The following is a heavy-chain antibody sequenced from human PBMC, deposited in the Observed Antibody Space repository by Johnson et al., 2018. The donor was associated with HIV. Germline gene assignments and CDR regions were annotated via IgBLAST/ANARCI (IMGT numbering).Heavy chain of an antibody. Sequence: QVQLVESGGGEVQPGGSLRLSCAASGFTFSSYAMHWVRQAPGKGLEWVAVISYDGSNKYYADSVKGRFTISRDNSKNTLYLQMNSLRAEDTAVYYCARGLNCTNGVCYTWAFDIWGQGTMVTVSS. CDR2: ISYDGSNK. D-gene: IGHD2-8*01. CDR3: ARGLNCTNGVCYTWAFDI. CDR1: GFTFSSYA. V-gene: IGHV3-30-3*01. J-gene: IGHJ3*02.